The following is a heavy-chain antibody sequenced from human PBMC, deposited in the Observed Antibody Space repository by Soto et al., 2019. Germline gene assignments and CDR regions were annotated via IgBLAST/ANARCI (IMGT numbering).Heavy chain of an antibody. Sequence: GESLKISCKGSGYSFTSYWISWVRQMPGKGLEWMGRIDPSDSYTNYSPSFQGHVTISADKSISTAYLQWSSLKASDTAMYYCARRPGRFGELSLPYYYGMDVWGQGTTVTV. V-gene: IGHV5-10-1*01. CDR3: ARRPGRFGELSLPYYYGMDV. J-gene: IGHJ6*02. D-gene: IGHD3-10*01. CDR1: GYSFTSYW. CDR2: IDPSDSYT.